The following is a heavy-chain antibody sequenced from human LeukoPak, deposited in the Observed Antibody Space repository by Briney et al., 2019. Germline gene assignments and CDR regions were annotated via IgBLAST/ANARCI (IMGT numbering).Heavy chain of an antibody. CDR2: IYYSGST. CDR3: ARHALRTNAFDI. CDR1: GGSISSYY. Sequence: PSETLSLTCTVSGGSISSYYWSWIRQPPGKGLEWIGYIYYSGSTNYNPSLKSRVTISVDTSKNQFSLKLSSVTAADTAVYYCARHALRTNAFDIWGQGTMVTVSS. D-gene: IGHD2-8*01. V-gene: IGHV4-59*08. J-gene: IGHJ3*02.